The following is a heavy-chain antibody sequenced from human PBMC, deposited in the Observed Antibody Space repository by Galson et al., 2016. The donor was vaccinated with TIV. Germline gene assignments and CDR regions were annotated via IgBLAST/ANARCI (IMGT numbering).Heavy chain of an antibody. J-gene: IGHJ3*02. CDR2: TYYRSRWYY. Sequence: ISGDSVSSDSAAWNWVRQSPSRGLEWLGRTYYRSRWYYDYKVSVKSRITINPDTSKNQFSPQLNSVTPEDTAVYYCTRAAGKNGASCYATCETFDIWGQGAMVTVSS. V-gene: IGHV6-1*01. D-gene: IGHD2-2*01. CDR1: GDSVSSDSAA. CDR3: TRAAGKNGASCYATCETFDI.